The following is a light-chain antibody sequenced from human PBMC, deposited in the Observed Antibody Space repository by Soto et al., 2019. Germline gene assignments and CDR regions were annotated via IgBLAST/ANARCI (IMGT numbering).Light chain of an antibody. V-gene: IGKV3-20*01. CDR2: ATS. CDR3: QQYGTSRST. J-gene: IGKJ1*01. CDR1: QSVSSRY. Sequence: IVLTQSPGTLSLSPGAPAALSGRASQSVSSRYLAWYQQKSGQAPRLLIYATSSRATDIPDRFIGYGSGTDFTLSISGLEPEDFAVYYCQQYGTSRSTFGQGTKVDIK.